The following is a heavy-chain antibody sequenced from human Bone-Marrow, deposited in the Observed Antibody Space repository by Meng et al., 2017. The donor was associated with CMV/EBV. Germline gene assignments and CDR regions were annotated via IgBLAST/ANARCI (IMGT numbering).Heavy chain of an antibody. V-gene: IGHV3-11*04. J-gene: IGHJ6*02. CDR3: ARERDNNFWSGTLKPGYYYGMDV. CDR1: GFTFSDYY. CDR2: ISGSGSTI. Sequence: GESLKISCAASGFTFSDYYITWIRRAPGKGLERVSYISGSGSTIYYADSVKGRFTISRDNAKNSVFLQMNSLRAEDTAIYYCARERDNNFWSGTLKPGYYYGMDVWGQGTTVTVSS. D-gene: IGHD3-3*01.